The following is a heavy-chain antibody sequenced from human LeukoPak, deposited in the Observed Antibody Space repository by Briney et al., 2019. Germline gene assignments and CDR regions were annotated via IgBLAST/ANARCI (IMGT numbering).Heavy chain of an antibody. V-gene: IGHV3-33*06. CDR2: IWYDGSNK. J-gene: IGHJ4*02. CDR3: AKDREKLTDYFDY. D-gene: IGHD1-14*01. CDR1: GFIFSSYG. Sequence: GGSLRLSCAASGFIFSSYGMHWVRQAPSKGLEWVAVIWYDGSNKYYADSVKGRFTISRDNSKNTLYLQMNSLRAEDTAVYYCAKDREKLTDYFDYWGQGTLVTVSS.